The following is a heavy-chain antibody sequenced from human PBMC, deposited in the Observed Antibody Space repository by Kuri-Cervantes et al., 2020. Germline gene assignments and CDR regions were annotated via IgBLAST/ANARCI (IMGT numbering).Heavy chain of an antibody. J-gene: IGHJ4*02. V-gene: IGHV3-48*01. CDR1: GFTLSGNS. Sequence: GGSLRLSCEASGFTLSGNSLTWVRQAPGKGLEWISYISSSSSTIEYAVSVKGRFTISRDNAKKSLYLQMNSLRAEDTAVYYCARGRDYWGQGTLVTVSS. CDR3: ARGRDY. CDR2: ISSSSSTI.